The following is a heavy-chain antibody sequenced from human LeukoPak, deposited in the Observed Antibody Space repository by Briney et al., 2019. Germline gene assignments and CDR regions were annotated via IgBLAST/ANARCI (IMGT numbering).Heavy chain of an antibody. CDR2: IYYSGST. CDR1: GGSISSYY. Sequence: SETLSLTCTVSGGSISSYYWSWIRQPPGKGLEWTGYIYYSGSTNYNPSLKSRVTISVDTSKNQFSLKLSSVTAADTAVYYCARDLASYSSSWYNWFDPWGQGTLVTVSS. J-gene: IGHJ5*02. D-gene: IGHD6-13*01. CDR3: ARDLASYSSSWYNWFDP. V-gene: IGHV4-59*01.